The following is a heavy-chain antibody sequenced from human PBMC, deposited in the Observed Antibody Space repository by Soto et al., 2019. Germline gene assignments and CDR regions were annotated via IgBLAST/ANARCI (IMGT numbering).Heavy chain of an antibody. V-gene: IGHV3-30-3*01. CDR3: ARDSIPDFWSGYYYYYGMDV. D-gene: IGHD3-3*01. CDR1: GFTFSSYA. J-gene: IGHJ6*02. CDR2: ISYDGSNK. Sequence: GGSLRLSCAASGFTFSSYAMHWVRQAPGKGLEWVAVISYDGSNKYYADSVKGRFTISRDNSKNTLYLQMNSLRAEDTAVYYCARDSIPDFWSGYYYYYGMDVWGQGTTVTVSS.